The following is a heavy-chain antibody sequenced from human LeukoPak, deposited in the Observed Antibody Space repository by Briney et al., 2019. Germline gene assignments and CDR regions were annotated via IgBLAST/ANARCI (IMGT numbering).Heavy chain of an antibody. CDR3: ARARESPNWFDP. CDR2: IIPIFGTA. V-gene: IGHV1-69*13. CDR1: GGTFSSYA. D-gene: IGHD5-24*01. J-gene: IGHJ5*02. Sequence: ASVKVSCKASGGTFSSYAISWVRQAPGQGLEWMGGIIPIFGTANYAQKFQGRVTITADESTSTAYMELSSLRSEDTAVYYCARARESPNWFDPWGQGTLVTVSS.